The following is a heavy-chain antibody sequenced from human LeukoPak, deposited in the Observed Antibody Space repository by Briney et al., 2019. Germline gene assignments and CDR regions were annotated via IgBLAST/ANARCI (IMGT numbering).Heavy chain of an antibody. Sequence: HPGGSLRLSCAASGFTVSSNYMSWVRQAPGKGLEWVSVIYTGGSTYYADSVKGRFTISRDNSKNTLYLQMNSLRVEDTAVYYCASQVVARGFDYWGQGTLVTVSS. V-gene: IGHV3-53*01. CDR3: ASQVVARGFDY. CDR1: GFTVSSNY. CDR2: IYTGGST. J-gene: IGHJ4*02. D-gene: IGHD2-15*01.